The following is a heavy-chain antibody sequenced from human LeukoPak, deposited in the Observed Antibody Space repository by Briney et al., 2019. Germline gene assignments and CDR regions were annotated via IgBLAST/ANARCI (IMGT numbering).Heavy chain of an antibody. Sequence: TGGSLRLSCAASGFTFSTYAMSWVRQAPGKGLEWVSGISGSGGSTYYADSVKGRFTISRDNSKNTLYLQMHSLRAEDTAVYYCAKRGSGITVAADYWGQGTLVTVSS. J-gene: IGHJ4*02. CDR3: AKRGSGITVAADY. D-gene: IGHD6-19*01. CDR1: GFTFSTYA. CDR2: ISGSGGST. V-gene: IGHV3-23*01.